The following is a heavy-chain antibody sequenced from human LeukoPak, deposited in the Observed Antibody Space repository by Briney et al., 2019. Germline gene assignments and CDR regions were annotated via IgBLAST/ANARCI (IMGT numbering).Heavy chain of an antibody. V-gene: IGHV5-51*01. D-gene: IGHD3-9*01. CDR3: ARGYFDLQADY. Sequence: HGESLKISCKGSTDTFTSYWIGRVRQMPGKGLEWMGIIYPGDSDTRYSPSFQGQVTISADKSISTAYLQWSSLKASDTAMYYCARGYFDLQADYWGQGTLVTVSS. CDR1: TDTFTSYW. CDR2: IYPGDSDT. J-gene: IGHJ4*02.